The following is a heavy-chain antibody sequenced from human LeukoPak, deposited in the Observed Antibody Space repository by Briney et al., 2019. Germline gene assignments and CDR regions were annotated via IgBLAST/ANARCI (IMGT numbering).Heavy chain of an antibody. D-gene: IGHD5-24*01. V-gene: IGHV1-2*02. CDR3: ARVLTRDGYNAFDY. CDR2: INPNSGGT. CDR1: EYTFTGYY. J-gene: IGHJ4*02. Sequence: RASVKVSCKASEYTFTGYYIHWVRQAPGQGLEWMGWINPNSGGTNYAQKFRGRVTMTRDTSVSTAYMELRSLRSDDTAVYYCARVLTRDGYNAFDYWGQGTLVTVSS.